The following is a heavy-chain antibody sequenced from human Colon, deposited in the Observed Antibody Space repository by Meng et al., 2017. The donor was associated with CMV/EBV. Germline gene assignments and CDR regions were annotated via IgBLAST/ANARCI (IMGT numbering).Heavy chain of an antibody. CDR2: INHDGSAD. Sequence: VESGGVGGELVQAGGLLGTVCGGSGFTFSYDWMEWGRQGAGKGLGMVAIINHDGSADYYVDYVKGRLTVSRDNAKNSLYLQLDSLRVDDTDIYFCARDVRFGLFDLWGPGTLVTVSS. D-gene: IGHD3-16*01. V-gene: IGHV3-7*04. CDR1: GFTFSYDW. CDR3: ARDVRFGLFDL. J-gene: IGHJ2*01.